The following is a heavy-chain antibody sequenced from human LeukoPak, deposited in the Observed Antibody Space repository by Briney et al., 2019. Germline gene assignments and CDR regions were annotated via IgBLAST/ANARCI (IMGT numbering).Heavy chain of an antibody. CDR3: ARGGYIVGATFDY. D-gene: IGHD1-26*01. CDR1: GSTFSSYS. Sequence: GGSLRLSCAASGSTFSSYSMNWVRQAPGKGLEWVSSISSSSSYIYYADSVKGRFTISRDNAKNSLYLQMNSLRAEDTAVYYCARGGYIVGATFDYWGQGTLVTVSS. V-gene: IGHV3-21*01. CDR2: ISSSSSYI. J-gene: IGHJ4*02.